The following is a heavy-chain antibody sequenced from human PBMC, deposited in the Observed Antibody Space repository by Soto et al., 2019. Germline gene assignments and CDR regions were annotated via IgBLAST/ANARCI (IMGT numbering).Heavy chain of an antibody. CDR1: GFTFSSYW. Sequence: GGSLRLSCAASGFTFSSYWMHCVRQAPGKGLVWVSRINSDGSSTSYADSVKGRFTISRDNAKNTLYLQMNSLRAEDTAVYYCARVMVYYGSATYGMDVWGQGTTVTVSS. V-gene: IGHV3-74*01. J-gene: IGHJ6*02. CDR3: ARVMVYYGSATYGMDV. D-gene: IGHD3-10*01. CDR2: INSDGSST.